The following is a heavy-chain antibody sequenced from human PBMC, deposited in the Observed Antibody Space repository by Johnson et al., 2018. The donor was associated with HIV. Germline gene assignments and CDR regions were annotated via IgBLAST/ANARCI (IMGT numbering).Heavy chain of an antibody. CDR1: GFIFNDYP. J-gene: IGHJ3*02. V-gene: IGHV3-20*04. CDR3: ATLAIDYYDSSGYYYDDAFDI. CDR2: INWNGGST. Sequence: VQLVESGGGVVQPGRSLRLSCAASGFIFNDYPMYWVRQPPGKGLEWVSGINWNGGSTGYADSVKGRFTISRDNAKNSLYLQMNSLRAEDTALYYCATLAIDYYDSSGYYYDDAFDIWGQGTMVTVSS. D-gene: IGHD3-22*01.